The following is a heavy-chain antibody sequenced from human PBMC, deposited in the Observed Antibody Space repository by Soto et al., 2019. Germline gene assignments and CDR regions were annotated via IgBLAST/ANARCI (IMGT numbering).Heavy chain of an antibody. Sequence: SETLSLTCAVSGGSISSSNWWSWVRQPPGKGLEWIGEIYHSGSTNYNPSLKSRVTISVDKSKNQFSLKLSSVTAADTAVYYCARNVGVEGSYGMDVWGQGTTVTVSS. D-gene: IGHD3-3*01. CDR3: ARNVGVEGSYGMDV. J-gene: IGHJ6*02. CDR1: GGSISSSNW. V-gene: IGHV4-4*02. CDR2: IYHSGST.